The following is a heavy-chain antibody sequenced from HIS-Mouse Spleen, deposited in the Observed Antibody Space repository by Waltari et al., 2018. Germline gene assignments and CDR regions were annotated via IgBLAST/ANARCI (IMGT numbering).Heavy chain of an antibody. Sequence: EVQLVESGGGLVQPGGSLRLSCAASGFTFSSYWMSWVRQAPGKGLEWVANIKQDGSEKYYVDSVKGRFTISRDNAKNSLYLQMNSLRAEDTAVYYCARGIDSSGYYHDAFDIWGQGTMVTVSS. D-gene: IGHD3-22*01. CDR3: ARGIDSSGYYHDAFDI. J-gene: IGHJ3*02. CDR2: IKQDGSEK. CDR1: GFTFSSYW. V-gene: IGHV3-7*01.